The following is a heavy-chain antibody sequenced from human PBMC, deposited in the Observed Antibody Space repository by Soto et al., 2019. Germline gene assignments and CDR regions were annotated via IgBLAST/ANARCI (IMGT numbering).Heavy chain of an antibody. CDR1: GGSISSGDYY. V-gene: IGHV4-30-4*01. J-gene: IGHJ4*02. CDR2: IYYSGST. Sequence: SETLSLTCTVSGGSISSGDYYWSWIRQPPGKGLEWIGYIYYSGSTYYNPSLKSRVTISVDTSKNQFSLKLSSVTAADTAVYYCARARGVPTGLDYWGQGTLVTVS. D-gene: IGHD1-26*01. CDR3: ARARGVPTGLDY.